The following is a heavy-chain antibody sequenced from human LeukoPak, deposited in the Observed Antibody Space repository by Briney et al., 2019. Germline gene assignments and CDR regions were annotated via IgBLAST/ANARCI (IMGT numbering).Heavy chain of an antibody. V-gene: IGHV3-30*02. CDR3: ATYRQVLLPFES. J-gene: IGHJ4*02. CDR2: IRYDATNQ. CDR1: GFTFNMHG. D-gene: IGHD2-8*02. Sequence: GGSLRLSCAVSGFTFNMHGMQWVRQAPGKGLEGVSFIRYDATNQYYADSVRGRFTISRDNSKSTLSLQMNSLRAEDTAIYYCATYRQVLLPFESWGQGTLVTVSS.